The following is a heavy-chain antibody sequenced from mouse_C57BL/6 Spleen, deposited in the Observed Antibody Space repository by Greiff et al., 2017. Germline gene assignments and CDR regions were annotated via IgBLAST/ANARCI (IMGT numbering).Heavy chain of an antibody. CDR1: GFTFSDYY. Sequence: EVTLVESGGGLVQPGGSLKLSCAASGFTFSDYYMYWVRQTPEKRLEWVAYISNGGGSTYYPDTVKGRFTISRDNAKNTLYLQMSRLKSEDTAMYYCARQDGYYWYFDVWGTGTTVTVSS. D-gene: IGHD2-3*01. CDR3: ARQDGYYWYFDV. J-gene: IGHJ1*03. V-gene: IGHV5-12*01. CDR2: ISNGGGST.